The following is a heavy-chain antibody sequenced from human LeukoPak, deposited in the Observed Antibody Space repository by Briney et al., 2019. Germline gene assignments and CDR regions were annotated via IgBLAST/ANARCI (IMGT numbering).Heavy chain of an antibody. CDR3: ARAGCSSTSCYAGPSPYYYYGMDV. Sequence: ASVKVSCKASGYTFTGYYMHWVRQAPGQGLEWMGWSNPNSGGTNYAQKFQGWVTMTRDTSISTAYMELSRLRSDDTAVYYCARAGCSSTSCYAGPSPYYYYGMDVWGQGTTVTVSS. CDR1: GYTFTGYY. V-gene: IGHV1-2*04. D-gene: IGHD2-2*01. CDR2: SNPNSGGT. J-gene: IGHJ6*02.